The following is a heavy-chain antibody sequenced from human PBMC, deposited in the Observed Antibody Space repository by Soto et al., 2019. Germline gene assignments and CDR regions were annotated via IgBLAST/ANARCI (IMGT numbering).Heavy chain of an antibody. CDR2: IYYSGST. CDR1: GGSISSYY. V-gene: IGHV4-59*01. Sequence: QVQLQESGPGLVKPSETLSLTCTVSGGSISSYYWSWIRQPPGKGLEWIGYIYYSGSTNYNPSLKSRGTISVDTSKNQFSLKLSSVTAADTAVYYCARGYGDYVFDYWGQGTLVTVSS. CDR3: ARGYGDYVFDY. J-gene: IGHJ4*02. D-gene: IGHD4-17*01.